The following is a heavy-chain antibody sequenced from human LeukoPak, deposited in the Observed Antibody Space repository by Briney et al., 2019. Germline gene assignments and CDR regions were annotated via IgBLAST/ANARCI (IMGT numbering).Heavy chain of an antibody. D-gene: IGHD5-18*01. CDR1: GFTFSSYE. CDR2: ISSSGSNI. J-gene: IGHJ6*03. V-gene: IGHV3-48*03. Sequence: GGSLRLSCAASGFTFSSYEMNWVRQAPGKGMEWVSYISSSGSNIYYADSVKGRFTISRDIAKHSLCLRMDSLRATQTAVFYCARAGYSYGYYYYYYYMDVWGKGTTVTISS. CDR3: ARAGYSYGYYYYYYYMDV.